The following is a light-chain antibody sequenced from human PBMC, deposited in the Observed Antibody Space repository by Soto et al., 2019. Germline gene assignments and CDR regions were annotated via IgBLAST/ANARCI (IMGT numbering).Light chain of an antibody. CDR1: SGHSTYA. Sequence: QAVVTQSPSASASLGASVKLTCTLSSGHSTYAIAWHQQQPEKGPRYLMNLNSDGSHSKGDGIPDRFSGSSSGTERYLTISSLQSEYEADYYCQTWGTGIWVFGGGTKLTVL. CDR3: QTWGTGIWV. V-gene: IGLV4-69*01. CDR2: LNSDGSH. J-gene: IGLJ3*02.